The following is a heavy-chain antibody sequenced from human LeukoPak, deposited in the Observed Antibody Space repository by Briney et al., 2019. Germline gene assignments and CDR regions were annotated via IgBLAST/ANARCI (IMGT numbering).Heavy chain of an antibody. CDR1: GFTFSSYA. Sequence: GGSLRLSCAASGFTFSSYAMSGVRQAPGKGLEWVSGISGSGGNTYYADSVKGRFTISRDNSKNTLYLQMSSLSAEDTAVYYCAKEAVDYDILTGYYTTGYFDYWGQGTLVTVSS. D-gene: IGHD3-9*01. J-gene: IGHJ4*02. CDR3: AKEAVDYDILTGYYTTGYFDY. V-gene: IGHV3-23*01. CDR2: ISGSGGNT.